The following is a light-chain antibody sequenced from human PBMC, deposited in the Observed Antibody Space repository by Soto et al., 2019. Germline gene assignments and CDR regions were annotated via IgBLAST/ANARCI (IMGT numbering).Light chain of an antibody. Sequence: QSAVTQPPSASGTPGQTVTISCSGSSSNIGNNYVYWYQQLPGTAPKLLIYANSNRPSGVPDRFSGSKSGTSASLAITGLQAEDEADYYCQSYDSSLSGSVVFGGGTKVTVL. CDR3: QSYDSSLSGSVV. CDR2: ANS. CDR1: SSNIGNNY. J-gene: IGLJ2*01. V-gene: IGLV1-40*01.